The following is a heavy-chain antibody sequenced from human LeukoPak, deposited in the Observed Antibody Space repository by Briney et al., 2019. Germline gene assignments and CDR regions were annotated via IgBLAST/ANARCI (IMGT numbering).Heavy chain of an antibody. CDR2: IYYSGST. CDR3: ARLSSGYYFGGYYYGMDV. D-gene: IGHD3-22*01. CDR1: GGSISSSSYY. J-gene: IGHJ6*02. V-gene: IGHV4-39*07. Sequence: PSETLSLTCTVSGGSISSSSYYWGWIRQPPGKGLEWIGSIYYSGSTYYNPSLKSRVTISVDTSKNQFSLKLSSVTAADTAVYYCARLSSGYYFGGYYYGMDVWGQGTTVTVSS.